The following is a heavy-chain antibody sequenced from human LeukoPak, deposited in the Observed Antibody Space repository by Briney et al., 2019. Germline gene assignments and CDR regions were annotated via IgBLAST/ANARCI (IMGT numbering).Heavy chain of an antibody. Sequence: SETLSLTCTVSGGSVSSGGYYWSWIRQHPGKGLEWLGYIYYSGSPYYSLSLKSRGTMSLDTSKNQFSLKLSSVTAADTAVYYCRVTGSRVYDSSGYYYDYFDYWGQGTLATVSS. CDR3: RVTGSRVYDSSGYYYDYFDY. V-gene: IGHV4-31*03. CDR1: GGSVSSGGYY. J-gene: IGHJ4*02. CDR2: IYYSGSP. D-gene: IGHD3-22*01.